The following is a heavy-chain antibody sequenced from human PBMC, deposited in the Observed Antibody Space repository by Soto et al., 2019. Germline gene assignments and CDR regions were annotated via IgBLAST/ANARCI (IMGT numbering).Heavy chain of an antibody. J-gene: IGHJ5*02. Sequence: SETLSLTCNVSGASTTIYYRSWIRQSAGKGLEWIGRIYTTGNVNYNPSLRSRVTMSRDSSKNQLSLKLTSVTAADTAVYYCVRDRLNWFDPWGQGVLVTVSS. V-gene: IGHV4-4*07. CDR2: IYTTGNV. CDR1: GASTTIYY. CDR3: VRDRLNWFDP.